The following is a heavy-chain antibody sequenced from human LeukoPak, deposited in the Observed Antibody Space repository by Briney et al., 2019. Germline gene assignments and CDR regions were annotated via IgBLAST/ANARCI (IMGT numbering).Heavy chain of an antibody. CDR1: GFTFSSYG. CDR3: ATTGIAVAGTGAYYFDY. V-gene: IGHV3-30*03. Sequence: GGSLRLPCAASGFTFSSYGMHWVRQAPGKGLEWVAVISYDGSNKYYADSVKGRFTISRDNSKNTLYLQMNSLRAEDTAVYYCATTGIAVAGTGAYYFDYWGQGTLVTVSS. CDR2: ISYDGSNK. J-gene: IGHJ4*02. D-gene: IGHD6-19*01.